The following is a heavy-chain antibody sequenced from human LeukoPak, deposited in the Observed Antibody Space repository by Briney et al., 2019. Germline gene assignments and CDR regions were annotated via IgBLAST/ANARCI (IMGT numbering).Heavy chain of an antibody. D-gene: IGHD3-10*01. Sequence: SETLSLTCVVDGGSFSGYYWGWIRQPPGKGLEWIGDINPSGITNYNQSLKSRVTISADTPKNQFSLRLSSVTAADTAVYYCARGSRWSGEKVGYFDRWGQGNLVTVSS. V-gene: IGHV4-34*01. CDR2: INPSGIT. CDR1: GGSFSGYY. J-gene: IGHJ4*02. CDR3: ARGSRWSGEKVGYFDR.